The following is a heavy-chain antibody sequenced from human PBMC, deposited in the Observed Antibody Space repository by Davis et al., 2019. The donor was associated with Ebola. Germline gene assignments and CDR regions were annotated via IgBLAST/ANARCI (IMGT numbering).Heavy chain of an antibody. D-gene: IGHD3-22*01. V-gene: IGHV5-51*01. CDR2: IYPSDSDT. CDR3: ARTNYDSTGYHPSYFDY. Sequence: PGGSLRLSCKASGYRFTTYWIAWVRQMPGKGLEWMGIIYPSDSDTRYSPSFQGQVTISADKSINTAYLQWSSLKASDTAMYYCARTNYDSTGYHPSYFDYWGQGTLVTVSS. J-gene: IGHJ4*02. CDR1: GYRFTTYW.